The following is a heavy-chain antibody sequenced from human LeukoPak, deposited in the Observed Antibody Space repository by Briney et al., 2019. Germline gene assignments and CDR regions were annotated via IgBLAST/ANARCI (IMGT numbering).Heavy chain of an antibody. D-gene: IGHD6-13*01. Sequence: ASVKVSCKASGYTFTGYYVHWVRQAPGQGLEWMGIINPSGGGTTYAQKFQGRVTMTRDRSTSTVYMELSSLRSEDTAVYYCARDGKTAAGNYFDYWGQGALVTVSS. J-gene: IGHJ4*02. V-gene: IGHV1-46*01. CDR2: INPSGGGT. CDR3: ARDGKTAAGNYFDY. CDR1: GYTFTGYY.